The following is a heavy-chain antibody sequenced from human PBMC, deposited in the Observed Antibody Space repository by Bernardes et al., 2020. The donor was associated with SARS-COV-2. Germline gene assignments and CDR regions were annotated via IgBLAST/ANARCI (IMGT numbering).Heavy chain of an antibody. V-gene: IGHV1-2*02. D-gene: IGHD3-3*01. J-gene: IGHJ3*01. CDR2: IHPSSGDT. CDR1: GYTFTDYY. Sequence: SVKVSCKASGYTFTDYYLHWVRQAPGQGLEWMGWIHPSSGDTTYAQNFQGRVTMTRDTSISTGYMELTRLTSDDTALYYCASVTWSQRDDFDVWGQGTRVTVSS. CDR3: ASVTWSQRDDFDV.